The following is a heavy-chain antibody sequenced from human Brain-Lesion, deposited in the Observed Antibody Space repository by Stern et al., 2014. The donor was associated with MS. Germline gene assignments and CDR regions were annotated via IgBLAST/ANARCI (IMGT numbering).Heavy chain of an antibody. Sequence: QVQLVESGPGLVKPSETLSPTFSVSGDSISSSDNYWGWFRQPPGQGLESIGTIYYSGSTYYDPSLKSRVTISGETSKNQLSLKLIAVTAGDTAVYYCARGTSSWLQRWFDPWGQGTLVTVSA. D-gene: IGHD6-13*01. J-gene: IGHJ5*02. CDR1: GDSISSSDNY. CDR2: IYYSGST. V-gene: IGHV4-39*01. CDR3: ARGTSSWLQRWFDP.